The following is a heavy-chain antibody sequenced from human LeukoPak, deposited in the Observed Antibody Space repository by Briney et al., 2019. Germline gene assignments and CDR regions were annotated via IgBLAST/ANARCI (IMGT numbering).Heavy chain of an antibody. D-gene: IGHD2-2*01. Sequence: GGSLRLSCVASGFTFSSYSMNWVRQAPGKGLEWVSYIRSSSSTIYYADSVKGRFTISRDNAKNSLFLQMNSLRAEDTAVYYCARDYQLLFVYGVYFDYWGQGTLVTVSS. CDR1: GFTFSSYS. V-gene: IGHV3-48*04. J-gene: IGHJ4*02. CDR2: IRSSSSTI. CDR3: ARDYQLLFVYGVYFDY.